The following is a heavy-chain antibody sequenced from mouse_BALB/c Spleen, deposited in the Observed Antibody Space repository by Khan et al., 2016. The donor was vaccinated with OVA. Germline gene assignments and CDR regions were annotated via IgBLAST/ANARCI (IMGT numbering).Heavy chain of an antibody. CDR2: IFPGSGST. D-gene: IGHD3-1*01. Sequence: QVQLQQSGPELVKPGASVKMSCKASGYTFTDYVINWVKQRTGQGLEWIGDIFPGSGSTYYNENFKGKAKLTADKSSNTAYMQLSSLTFEDSAVYVWARGGYSVFAYWGQGTLVTVSA. V-gene: IGHV1-77*01. J-gene: IGHJ3*01. CDR1: GYTFTDYV. CDR3: ARGGYSVFAY.